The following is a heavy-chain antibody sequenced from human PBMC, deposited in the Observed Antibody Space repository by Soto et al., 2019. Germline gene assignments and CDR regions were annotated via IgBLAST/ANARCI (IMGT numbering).Heavy chain of an antibody. CDR1: TFDLSHYA. CDR3: AGDHAMTVSARRRDFVGTRQNEDTPYYGMDV. J-gene: IGHJ6*02. Sequence: QLVQSGGGMVQPGGSLRLTCAASTFDLSHYAIHWVRQAPGKGLEWVALLSFDGSEKFFIDSVKGRFTISRDSSNNRVLLQMSILRGDDTAVYFCAGDHAMTVSARRRDFVGTRQNEDTPYYGMDVWGQGATVSVSS. CDR2: LSFDGSEK. D-gene: IGHD2-2*01. V-gene: IGHV3-30*04.